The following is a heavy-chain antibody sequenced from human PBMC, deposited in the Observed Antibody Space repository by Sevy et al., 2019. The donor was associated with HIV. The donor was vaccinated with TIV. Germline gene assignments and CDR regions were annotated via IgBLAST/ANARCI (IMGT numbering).Heavy chain of an antibody. CDR3: ARSYGSGNYCGY. J-gene: IGHJ4*02. CDR1: GYTFISYA. D-gene: IGHD3-10*01. Sequence: ASVKVSCKASGYTFISYAINWVRQAPGQGLEWMGWISAYNGNTNYAQKLQGRVTMTTDTSSSTAYMGLRSLRSDDTAVYYCARSYGSGNYCGYWGQGTLVTVSS. V-gene: IGHV1-18*01. CDR2: ISAYNGNT.